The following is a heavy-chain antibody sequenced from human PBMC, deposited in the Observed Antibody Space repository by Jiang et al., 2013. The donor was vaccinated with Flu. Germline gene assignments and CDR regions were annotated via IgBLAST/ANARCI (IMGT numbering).Heavy chain of an antibody. J-gene: IGHJ4*02. V-gene: IGHV4-59*01. Sequence: GSGLVKPSETLSLTCTVSGGSISSYYWNWIRQPPGKGLEWIGYVYYSGSTSYNPSLKSRVTISVDTSKNQFSLSLSSVTAADTAVYYCAREDYNYGGYYFNYWGQGTLVTVSS. CDR1: GGSISSYY. CDR3: AREDYNYGGYYFNY. CDR2: VYYSGST. D-gene: IGHD5-18*01.